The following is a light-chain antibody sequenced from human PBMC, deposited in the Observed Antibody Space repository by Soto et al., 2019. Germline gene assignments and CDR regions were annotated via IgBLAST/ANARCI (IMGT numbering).Light chain of an antibody. Sequence: QSVLTPPPSVSGAPGQTVTISCTGNSSNIGAGYDVHWYQHLPGPAPKLLIYGHSNRPSGVPDRFSGSRSGTSASLAITGLQAEDGADYYCQAYDITRSGPVFGGGTKLTVL. CDR1: SSNIGAGYD. CDR2: GHS. J-gene: IGLJ3*02. V-gene: IGLV1-40*01. CDR3: QAYDITRSGPV.